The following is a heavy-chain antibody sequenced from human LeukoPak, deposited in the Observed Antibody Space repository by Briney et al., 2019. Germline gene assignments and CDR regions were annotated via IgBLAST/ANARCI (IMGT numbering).Heavy chain of an antibody. D-gene: IGHD1-14*01. CDR1: GYTFTGYY. CDR2: INPNSGGT. V-gene: IGHV1-2*02. J-gene: IGHJ4*02. CDR3: ARETEDTGAFDY. Sequence: EASVKVSCKASGYTFTGYYMHWVRQAPGQGLEWMGWINPNSGGTNYAQKFQGRVTMTRDTSISTAYMELSRLRSDDTAVYYCARETEDTGAFDYWGQGTLVTVSS.